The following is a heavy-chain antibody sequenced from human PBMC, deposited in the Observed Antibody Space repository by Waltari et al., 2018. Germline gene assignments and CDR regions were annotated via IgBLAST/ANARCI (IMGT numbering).Heavy chain of an antibody. CDR1: GGTFSSYA. V-gene: IGHV1-69*04. J-gene: IGHJ4*02. CDR2: SIPIRGIA. D-gene: IGHD1-26*01. Sequence: QVQLVQSGAEVKKPGSSVKVSCKASGGTFSSYAISWVRQAPGQGLEWMGGSIPIRGIANYAQKCEGRVTITADESTSTAYMELSSLRSEDTAVYYCARDFTYSGSYYNDFDYWGQGTLVTVSS. CDR3: ARDFTYSGSYYNDFDY.